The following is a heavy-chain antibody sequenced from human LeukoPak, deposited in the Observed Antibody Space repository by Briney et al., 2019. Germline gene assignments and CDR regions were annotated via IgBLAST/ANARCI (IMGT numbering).Heavy chain of an antibody. D-gene: IGHD3-10*01. V-gene: IGHV4-34*01. J-gene: IGHJ4*02. Sequence: PSETLSLTCAVYGGSFSDYYWSWIRQPPGKGLEWIGEINHSGSTNYNPSLKSRVTISVDTSKNQFSLKLSSVTAADTAVYYCARLRTYYYGSGSYSYFDYWGQGTLVTVSS. CDR1: GGSFSDYY. CDR2: INHSGST. CDR3: ARLRTYYYGSGSYSYFDY.